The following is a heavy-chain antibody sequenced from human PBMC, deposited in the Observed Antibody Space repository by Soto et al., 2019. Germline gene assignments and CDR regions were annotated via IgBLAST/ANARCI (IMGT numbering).Heavy chain of an antibody. D-gene: IGHD2-15*01. CDR3: ARESRGSGYVDY. V-gene: IGHV3-23*01. CDR2: ISGSGGST. Sequence: GGSLRLSCAASGFTFSSYAMSWVRQAPGKGLEWVSAISGSGGSTYNADSVKGRFTISRDNSKNTLYLQMNSLRAEDTAVYYCARESRGSGYVDYWGQGTLVTVSS. J-gene: IGHJ4*02. CDR1: GFTFSSYA.